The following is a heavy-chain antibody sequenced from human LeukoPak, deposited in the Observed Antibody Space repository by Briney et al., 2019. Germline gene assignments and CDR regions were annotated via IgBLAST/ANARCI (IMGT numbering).Heavy chain of an antibody. J-gene: IGHJ5*02. CDR2: VSPIFGTA. CDR3: ASGGYYFSSGYQGFDP. CDR1: GGTFSSYA. D-gene: IGHD3-22*01. V-gene: IGHV1-69*13. Sequence: SVKVSCKASGGTFSSYAISWVRQGPGQGLERMGGVSPIFGTANYAQKFQGRVTITADESTSTAYMELSSLRSEDTAVYYCASGGYYFSSGYQGFDPWGQGTLVTVSS.